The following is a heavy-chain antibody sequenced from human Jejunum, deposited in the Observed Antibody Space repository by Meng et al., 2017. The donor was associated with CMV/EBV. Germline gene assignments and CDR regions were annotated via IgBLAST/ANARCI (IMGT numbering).Heavy chain of an antibody. CDR1: FNSYY. CDR3: ARDPYCSSTSCYYWFDP. V-gene: IGHV1-46*02. Sequence: FNSYYMHWGRQAPGQGLEWMVIINPSGGSTSYEKKFQGRVTMTRDASTSTVYMELSSLRSEDTAVYYCARDPYCSSTSCYYWFDPWGQGTLVTVSS. CDR2: INPSGGST. J-gene: IGHJ5*02. D-gene: IGHD2-2*01.